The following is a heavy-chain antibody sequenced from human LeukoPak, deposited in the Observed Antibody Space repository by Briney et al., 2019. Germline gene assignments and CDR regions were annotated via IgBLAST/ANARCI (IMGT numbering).Heavy chain of an antibody. CDR2: ISGSGGST. CDR1: GFTFSSYA. V-gene: IGHV3-23*01. J-gene: IGHJ4*03. D-gene: IGHD2-2*02. Sequence: GGSLRLSCAASGFTFSSYAMSWVRQAPGKGLEWVSAISGSGGSTYYADSVKGRFTISRDNSKNTLYLQMNSLRAEDTAVYYCAKSTDIVVVPAAIRYFDYWGQGTLVTVSS. CDR3: AKSTDIVVVPAAIRYFDY.